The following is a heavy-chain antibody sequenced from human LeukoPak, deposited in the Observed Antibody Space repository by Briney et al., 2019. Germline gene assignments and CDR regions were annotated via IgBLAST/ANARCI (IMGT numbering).Heavy chain of an antibody. Sequence: SETLSLTCTVSGGSISSYYRSWIRQPPGKGLEWIGYIYYSGSTNYNPSLKSRVTISVDTSKNQFSLKLSSVTAADTAVYYCARRLGYCSGGSCEVGAFDIWGQGTMVTVSS. V-gene: IGHV4-59*01. D-gene: IGHD2-15*01. CDR2: IYYSGST. CDR3: ARRLGYCSGGSCEVGAFDI. J-gene: IGHJ3*02. CDR1: GGSISSYY.